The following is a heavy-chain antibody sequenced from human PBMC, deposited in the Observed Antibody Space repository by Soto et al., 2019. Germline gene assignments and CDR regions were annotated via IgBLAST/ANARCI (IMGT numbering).Heavy chain of an antibody. Sequence: EVQLLESGGGLVQPGGSLRLSCAGSGFNFSSFAMTWVRQAPGKGLEWVSTISGSGGSRFYAASVKGRFTRTRDNSKDTVYLQMTSLGVEDTALYYCAKEGTAVWIRYFFPTDVWGRGTPVTVSS. D-gene: IGHD5-18*01. CDR2: ISGSGGSR. V-gene: IGHV3-23*01. CDR1: GFNFSSFA. CDR3: AKEGTAVWIRYFFPTDV. J-gene: IGHJ6*02.